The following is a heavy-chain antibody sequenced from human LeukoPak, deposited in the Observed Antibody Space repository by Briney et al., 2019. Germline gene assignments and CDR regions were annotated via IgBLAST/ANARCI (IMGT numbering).Heavy chain of an antibody. CDR1: GYTFTNNA. Sequence: GASVTVSCTASGYTFTNNAVHWLRQAPGQRLEWMGWINTGNGNTKYPQKFQGRVTITRDTSASTAFMELSSLRSEDTAVYYCARRQQRHFDYWGQGTLVTVSS. D-gene: IGHD6-19*01. CDR3: ARRQQRHFDY. V-gene: IGHV1-3*04. CDR2: INTGNGNT. J-gene: IGHJ4*02.